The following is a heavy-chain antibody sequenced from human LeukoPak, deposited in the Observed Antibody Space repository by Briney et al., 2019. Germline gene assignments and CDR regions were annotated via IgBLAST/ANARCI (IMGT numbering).Heavy chain of an antibody. CDR3: ARATREEYSSSRVLWDYYYMEV. CDR2: IIPIFGTA. CDR1: GGTFSSYA. J-gene: IGHJ6*03. V-gene: IGHV1-69*13. D-gene: IGHD6-6*01. Sequence: EASVKVSCKASGGTFSSYAISWVRQAPGQGLEWMGGIIPIFGTANYAQKFQGRVTITADESTSTAYMELSSLRSEDTAVYYCARATREEYSSSRVLWDYYYMEVWGKGTTVTVSS.